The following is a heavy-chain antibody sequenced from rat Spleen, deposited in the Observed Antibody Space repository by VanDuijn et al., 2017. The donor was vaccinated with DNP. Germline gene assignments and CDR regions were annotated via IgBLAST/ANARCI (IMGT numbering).Heavy chain of an antibody. Sequence: EVQLVESGGGLVQPGRSMKLSCAASGFTFSDYNMAWVRQAPKKGLEWVATIFYDGSNTYYRDSVKGRFTISRDNAKSSLYLQMDSLRSEDTATYYCTTLRVFDYWGQGVMVTVSS. D-gene: IGHD4-1*01. V-gene: IGHV5S10*01. CDR1: GFTFSDYN. CDR3: TTLRVFDY. CDR2: IFYDGSNT. J-gene: IGHJ2*01.